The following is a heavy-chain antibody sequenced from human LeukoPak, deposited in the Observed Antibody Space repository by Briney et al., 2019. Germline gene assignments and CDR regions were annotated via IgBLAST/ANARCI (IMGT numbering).Heavy chain of an antibody. CDR2: ISYDGSNE. Sequence: GGSLRLSCAASGLPFSSYAMHWVRQAPGKGLEWVALISYDGSNEHYADSVKGRFTISRDNSKNTLYLQVNSLRAEDTAVYYCAKSKFSCIGNNCYSPDYWGQGTLVTVSS. CDR1: GLPFSSYA. V-gene: IGHV3-30*18. J-gene: IGHJ4*02. CDR3: AKSKFSCIGNNCYSPDY. D-gene: IGHD2-15*01.